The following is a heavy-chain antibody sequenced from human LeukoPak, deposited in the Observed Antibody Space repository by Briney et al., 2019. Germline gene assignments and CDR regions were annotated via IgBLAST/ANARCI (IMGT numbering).Heavy chain of an antibody. Sequence: GESLKISCAASGFTFSSYGMHWVRQAPGKGLEWVAFIRYDGSNKYYADSVKGRFTISRDNSKNTLYLQMNSLRAEDTAVYYWAKDIYSNYGFSPWFDPWGQGTLVTVSS. V-gene: IGHV3-30*02. CDR2: IRYDGSNK. CDR3: AKDIYSNYGFSPWFDP. J-gene: IGHJ5*02. D-gene: IGHD4-11*01. CDR1: GFTFSSYG.